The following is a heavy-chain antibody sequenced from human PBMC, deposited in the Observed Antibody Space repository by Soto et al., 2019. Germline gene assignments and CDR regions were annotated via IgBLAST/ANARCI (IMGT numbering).Heavy chain of an antibody. CDR3: ATSYGSGYRAFDY. D-gene: IGHD3-10*01. CDR1: GDTFSFYT. V-gene: IGHV1-69*02. CDR2: VNPILSMS. Sequence: QVQLVQSGAELKKPGSSVKVSCKASGDTFSFYTINWVRQAPGLGLEWMGRVNPILSMSNYAQKFQGRVTMTADKSTSTAYMEVGSLRSEDTAFYYCATSYGSGYRAFDYWGQGALVTVSS. J-gene: IGHJ4*02.